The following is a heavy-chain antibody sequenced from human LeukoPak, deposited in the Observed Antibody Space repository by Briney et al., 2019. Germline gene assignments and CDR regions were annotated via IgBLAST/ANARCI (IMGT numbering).Heavy chain of an antibody. CDR3: AREPDSNSPYDMDV. V-gene: IGHV3-21*01. D-gene: IGHD6-13*01. J-gene: IGHJ6*03. CDR2: ISSSSSYI. Sequence: GGSLRLSCAASGFTFSSYSMNWVRQAPGKGLEWVSSISSSSSYIYYADSVKGRFTISRDNAKNSLYLQMNSLRAEDTAVYYCAREPDSNSPYDMDVWGKVTTVTVSS. CDR1: GFTFSSYS.